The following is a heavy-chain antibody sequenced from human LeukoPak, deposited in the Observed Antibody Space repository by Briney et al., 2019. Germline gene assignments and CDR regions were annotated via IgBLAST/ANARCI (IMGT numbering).Heavy chain of an antibody. J-gene: IGHJ4*02. V-gene: IGHV4-31*03. CDR1: GGSISSGGYY. Sequence: SETLSLTCTVSGGSISSGGYYWSWLRQHPGKGLEWIGYIYYSGSTYYNPSLKSRVTISVDTSKNQFSLKLSSVTAADTAVYYCAREIEAVTTYFDYWGQGTLVTVSS. CDR2: IYYSGST. CDR3: AREIEAVTTYFDY. D-gene: IGHD4-11*01.